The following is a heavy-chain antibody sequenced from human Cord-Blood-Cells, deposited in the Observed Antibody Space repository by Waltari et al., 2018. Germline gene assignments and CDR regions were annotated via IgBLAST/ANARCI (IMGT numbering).Heavy chain of an antibody. D-gene: IGHD5-18*01. J-gene: IGHJ5*02. Sequence: QVQLQQWGAGLLKPSETLSLTCAVYGGSFSGYYWSWIRQPPGKGLEWIGEINHSGSTNHNPSLKSRVTISVDTSKNQFSLKLGSVTAAYTAVYYCARGRGYSYGYRFDPWGQGTLVTVSS. CDR2: INHSGST. CDR3: ARGRGYSYGYRFDP. CDR1: GGSFSGYY. V-gene: IGHV4-34*01.